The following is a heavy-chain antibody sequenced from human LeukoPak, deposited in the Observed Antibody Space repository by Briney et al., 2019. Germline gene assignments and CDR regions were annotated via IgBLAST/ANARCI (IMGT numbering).Heavy chain of an antibody. CDR3: ARLTMPTGPGDY. J-gene: IGHJ4*02. D-gene: IGHD4/OR15-4a*01. CDR1: GGSFRNYY. Sequence: PSETLSLTCAVYGGSFRNYYWSWIRQPPGKGLEWIGYIHYSGGANYSPSIKGRVTLSVDPSKNLLSLKLTSVTAADTGVYYCARLTMPTGPGDYWGQGTLVTVSS. CDR2: IHYSGGA. V-gene: IGHV4-59*08.